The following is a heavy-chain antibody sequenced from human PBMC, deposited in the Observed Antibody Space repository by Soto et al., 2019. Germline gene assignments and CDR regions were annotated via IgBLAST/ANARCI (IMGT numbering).Heavy chain of an antibody. V-gene: IGHV3-23*01. J-gene: IGHJ4*02. CDR2: ISGSGGST. Sequence: EVQLLESGGGLVQPGGSLRLSCAASGFTFSSYAMSWVRQAPGKGLEWVSAISGSGGSTYYADSVKGRFTISRDNSKNTLYLQMNSLRAEDTAVYYCAKDPWSPYDSSGYYNYFDYWGQGTLVTVSS. CDR1: GFTFSSYA. D-gene: IGHD3-22*01. CDR3: AKDPWSPYDSSGYYNYFDY.